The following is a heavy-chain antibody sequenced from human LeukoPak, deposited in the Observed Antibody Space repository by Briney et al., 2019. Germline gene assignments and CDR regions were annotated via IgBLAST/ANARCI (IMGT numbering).Heavy chain of an antibody. Sequence: ASVKVSCKASGYTFTSYYKHWVRQAPGQGLEWMGIINPSGGSTSYAQKFQGRVTMTRDTSTSTVYMELSSLRSEDTAVYYCARDGIAAAGKNWFDPWGQGTLVTVSS. J-gene: IGHJ5*02. CDR3: ARDGIAAAGKNWFDP. D-gene: IGHD6-13*01. CDR2: INPSGGST. CDR1: GYTFTSYY. V-gene: IGHV1-46*01.